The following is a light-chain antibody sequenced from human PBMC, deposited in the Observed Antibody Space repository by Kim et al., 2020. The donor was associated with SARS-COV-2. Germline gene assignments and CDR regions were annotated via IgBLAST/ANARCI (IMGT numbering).Light chain of an antibody. J-gene: IGKJ3*01. CDR1: QNISTW. Sequence: DILMTQSPSSVSASVGDRVTITCRASQNISTWLIWYQQKAREAPKLLIFGASRLQGGVPSRFSGTGSERYFTFTIRGLQPEDVATYYCQQAARGFTFGPGTKVDIK. CDR3: QQAARGFT. V-gene: IGKV1-12*01. CDR2: GAS.